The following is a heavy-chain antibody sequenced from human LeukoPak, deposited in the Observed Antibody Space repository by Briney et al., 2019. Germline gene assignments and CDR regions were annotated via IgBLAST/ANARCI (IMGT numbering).Heavy chain of an antibody. Sequence: GGSLRLSCAASGFTFSSYGMHWVREAPGKGLEWVAVIWYDGSNKYYADSVKGRFTISRDNSKNTLYLQMNSLRAEDTAVYYCARSRKGTGFDYWGQGTLVTVSS. CDR1: GFTFSSYG. J-gene: IGHJ4*02. D-gene: IGHD3/OR15-3a*01. V-gene: IGHV3-33*01. CDR3: ARSRKGTGFDY. CDR2: IWYDGSNK.